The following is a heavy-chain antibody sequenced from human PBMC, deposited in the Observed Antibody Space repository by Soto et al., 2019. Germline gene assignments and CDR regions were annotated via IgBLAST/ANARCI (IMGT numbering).Heavy chain of an antibody. CDR2: IYYSGST. CDR3: ARGLDTAMGLEYFDY. CDR1: GGSISSGDYY. V-gene: IGHV4-30-4*01. D-gene: IGHD5-18*01. J-gene: IGHJ4*02. Sequence: QVQLQESGPGLVKPSQTLSLTCTVSGGSISSGDYYWSWIRQPPGKGLEWIGYIYYSGSTYYNPSLKSRVTISVDTSKNQFSLKLSSVTAADTAVYYCARGLDTAMGLEYFDYWGQGTLVTVSS.